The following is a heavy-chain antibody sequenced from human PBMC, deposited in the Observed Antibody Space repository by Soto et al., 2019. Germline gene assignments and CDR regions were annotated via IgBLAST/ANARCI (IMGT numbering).Heavy chain of an antibody. CDR1: GGSLSDYF. Sequence: ETLSLTCVVSGGSLSDYFWSWIRQPPGMALEWIGEINHLGSINYNPSLKSRVTMSVDTSKNQFSLTLNSVTAADTATYYCARGGISHWAYFYYMDVWGQGTTVTAP. V-gene: IGHV4-34*01. J-gene: IGHJ6*03. CDR2: INHLGSI. D-gene: IGHD2-21*01. CDR3: ARGGISHWAYFYYMDV.